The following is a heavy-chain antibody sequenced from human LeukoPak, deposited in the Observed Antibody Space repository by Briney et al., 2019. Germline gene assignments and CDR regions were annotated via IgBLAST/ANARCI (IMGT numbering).Heavy chain of an antibody. V-gene: IGHV1-8*01. CDR1: GYTFTSYD. CDR3: ATVEVGATNFDY. J-gene: IGHJ4*02. Sequence: ASVKVSCKASGYTFTSYDINWVRQATGQGLEWMGWMNPNSGNTGYAQKFQGRVTMTRNTSISTAYMELSSLRSEDTAVYYCATVEVGATNFDYWGQGTLVTVSS. D-gene: IGHD1-26*01. CDR2: MNPNSGNT.